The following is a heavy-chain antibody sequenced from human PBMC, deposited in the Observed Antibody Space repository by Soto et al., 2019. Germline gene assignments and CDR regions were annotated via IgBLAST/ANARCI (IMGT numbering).Heavy chain of an antibody. CDR2: IDYSGST. CDR3: GGGSSSSRFFH. V-gene: IGHV4-59*08. J-gene: IGHJ1*01. Sequence: SETLSLTCTVSGGSISSYYWTWIRQPPGQGLEWIGYIDYSGSTNYNPSLKSRVTISIDTSKKQFSLKLNSVTAADTAVYYCGGGSSSSRFFHWGQGTLVTVSS. CDR1: GGSISSYY. D-gene: IGHD6-6*01.